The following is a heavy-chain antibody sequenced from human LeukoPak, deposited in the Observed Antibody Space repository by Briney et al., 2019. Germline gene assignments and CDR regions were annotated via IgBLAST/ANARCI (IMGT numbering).Heavy chain of an antibody. CDR3: ARESITMLRGVYYYYMDV. V-gene: IGHV1-18*01. CDR1: GYTFTSYG. D-gene: IGHD3-10*01. J-gene: IGHJ6*03. CDR2: ISAYNGNT. Sequence: ASVKVSCKASGYTFTSYGISWVRQAPGQRLERMGWISAYNGNTNYAQKLQGRVTMTTDTSTSTAYMELRSLRSDDTAVYYCARESITMLRGVYYYYMDVWGKGTTVTVSS.